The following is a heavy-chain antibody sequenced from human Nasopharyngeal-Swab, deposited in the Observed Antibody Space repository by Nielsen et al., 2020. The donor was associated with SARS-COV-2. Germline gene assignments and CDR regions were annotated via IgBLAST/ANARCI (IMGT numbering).Heavy chain of an antibody. CDR2: INPNSGGT. CDR3: ARDGGAAAGYNWFDP. D-gene: IGHD6-13*01. V-gene: IGHV1-2*02. CDR1: GYTFTGYY. Sequence: ASVKVSCKASGYTFTGYYMHWVRQAPGQGPEWMGWINPNSGGTNYAQKFQGRVTMTRDTSISTAYMELSRLRSDDTAVYYCARDGGAAAGYNWFDPWGQGTLVTVSS. J-gene: IGHJ5*02.